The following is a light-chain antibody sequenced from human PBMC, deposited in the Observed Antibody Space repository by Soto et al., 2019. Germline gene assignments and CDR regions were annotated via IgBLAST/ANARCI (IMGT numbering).Light chain of an antibody. V-gene: IGLV1-44*01. Sequence: QSVLTQPPSASGPPGQRVTISCSGGSSNIGSNTVHWYQQLPGTAPKLLIFTDHERPSGVPDRFSGSRSGNTASLTISGLQAEDEADYYCSSYASSSTVGFFGGGTKLTVL. CDR1: SSNIGSNT. J-gene: IGLJ2*01. CDR2: TDH. CDR3: SSYASSSTVGF.